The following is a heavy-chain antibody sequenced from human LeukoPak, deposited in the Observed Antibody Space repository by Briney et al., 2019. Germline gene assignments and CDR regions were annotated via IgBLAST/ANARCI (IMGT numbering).Heavy chain of an antibody. Sequence: SETLSLTCTVSGGSISSYYWSWIRQPPGKGLEWIGYIYYSGSTNYNPSLKSRVTISVDTSKNQFSLKLSSVTAADTAVYYCAREGYAGSWRFWGQGTLVTVSS. CDR1: GGSISSYY. CDR2: IYYSGST. D-gene: IGHD2-15*01. V-gene: IGHV4-59*01. CDR3: AREGYAGSWRF. J-gene: IGHJ4*02.